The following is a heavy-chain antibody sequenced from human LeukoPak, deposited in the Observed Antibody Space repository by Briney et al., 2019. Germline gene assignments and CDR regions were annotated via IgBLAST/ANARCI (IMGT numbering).Heavy chain of an antibody. CDR1: GFTFSDYY. CDR3: ASPRGYCGGDCYSEAPDFDY. CDR2: ISSSGSTI. D-gene: IGHD2-21*02. J-gene: IGHJ4*02. Sequence: PGGSLRLSCAASGFTFSDYYMSWIRQAPGKGLEWVSYISSSGSTIYYADSVKGRFTISRDNAKNTLYLQMNSLRAEDTAVYYCASPRGYCGGDCYSEAPDFDYWGQGTLVTVSS. V-gene: IGHV3-11*04.